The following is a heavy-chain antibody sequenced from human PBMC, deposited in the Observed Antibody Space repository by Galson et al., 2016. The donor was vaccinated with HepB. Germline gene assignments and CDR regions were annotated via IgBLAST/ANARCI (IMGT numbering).Heavy chain of an antibody. CDR2: IWSDGTNE. J-gene: IGHJ4*02. D-gene: IGHD6-19*01. CDR3: ARETYYSGWPLGL. CDR1: EFTFSTYG. V-gene: IGHV3-33*01. Sequence: SLRLSCAASEFTFSTYGMHRVRQAPGKGLEWVAVIWSDGTNEYYADSVKGRFTISRDNSKNRLYLQMNSLRVADTAVYYCARETYYSGWPLGLWGQGTLVTVSS.